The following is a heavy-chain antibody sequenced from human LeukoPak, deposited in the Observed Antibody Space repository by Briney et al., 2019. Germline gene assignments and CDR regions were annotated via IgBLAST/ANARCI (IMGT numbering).Heavy chain of an antibody. V-gene: IGHV5-51*01. CDR3: ARQKRGYSSSWHQIDY. Sequence: GESLKISCKGSGYSFTSYWIGWVRQMPGKGLGWMGIIYPGDSDTRYSPSFQGQVTISADKSISTAYLQWSSLKASDTAMYYCARQKRGYSSSWHQIDYWGQGTLVTVSS. J-gene: IGHJ4*02. CDR1: GYSFTSYW. D-gene: IGHD6-13*01. CDR2: IYPGDSDT.